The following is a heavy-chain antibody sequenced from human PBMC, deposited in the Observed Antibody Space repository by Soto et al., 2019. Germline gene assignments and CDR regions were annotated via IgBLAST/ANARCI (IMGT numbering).Heavy chain of an antibody. CDR2: VNPSGGHT. Sequence: QVQLMQSGAEVKKPGASVKVSCKASGDTFTDYYIHWVRQAPGQGLEWMGTVNPSGGHTTYAQHFLGRVTMTRDTSTSILYMELTSLTSADTAIYYWARGGHVVVVTAALDYRGEGTLVTV. J-gene: IGHJ4*02. CDR1: GDTFTDYY. CDR3: ARGGHVVVVTAALDY. D-gene: IGHD2-21*02. V-gene: IGHV1-46*01.